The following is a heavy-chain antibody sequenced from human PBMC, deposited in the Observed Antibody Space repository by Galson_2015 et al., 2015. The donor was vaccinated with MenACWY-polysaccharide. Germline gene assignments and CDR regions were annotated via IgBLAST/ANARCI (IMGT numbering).Heavy chain of an antibody. CDR2: YDGSNK. V-gene: IGHV3-33*01. Sequence: YDGSNKYYADSVKGRFTISRDNSKNTLYLQMNSLRAEDTAVYYCAREVVPAALGMDVWGQGTTVTVSS. CDR3: AREVVPAALGMDV. D-gene: IGHD2-2*01. J-gene: IGHJ6*02.